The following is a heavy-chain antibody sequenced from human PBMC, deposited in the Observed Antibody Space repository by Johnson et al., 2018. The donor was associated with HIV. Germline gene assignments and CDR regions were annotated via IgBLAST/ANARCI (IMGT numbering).Heavy chain of an antibody. Sequence: VQLVESGGGLVQPGGSLRLSCAASGFTFSSYLMSWVRQAPGKGLEWVANIKQDGSEKYYVDSVKGRFTISRDNAKNSLYLQMNSLRAEDTAVYYCAKDRTDRRYSSSRGAFDIWGQGTMVTASS. V-gene: IGHV3-7*01. CDR3: AKDRTDRRYSSSRGAFDI. CDR1: GFTFSSYL. CDR2: IKQDGSEK. J-gene: IGHJ3*02. D-gene: IGHD6-13*01.